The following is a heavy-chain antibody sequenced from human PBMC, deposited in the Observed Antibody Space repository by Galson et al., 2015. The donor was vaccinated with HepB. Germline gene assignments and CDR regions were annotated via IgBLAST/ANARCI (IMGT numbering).Heavy chain of an antibody. D-gene: IGHD2-8*02. V-gene: IGHV3-23*01. CDR2: ISASGGDT. Sequence: SLRLSCAASGFIFRNYAMSWVRQAPGKGLEWVSSISASGGDTYYADSVKGRFTISRDDSKNTFYLQMNSLRAEDTALYFCANRGRGAGGSKLYFFDYWGRGTLVTVSP. J-gene: IGHJ4*02. CDR3: ANRGRGAGGSKLYFFDY. CDR1: GFIFRNYA.